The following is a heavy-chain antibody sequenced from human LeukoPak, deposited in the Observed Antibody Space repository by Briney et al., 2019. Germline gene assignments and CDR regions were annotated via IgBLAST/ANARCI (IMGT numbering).Heavy chain of an antibody. CDR1: GFSFSDHA. J-gene: IGHJ4*02. Sequence: PGGSLRLSCAASGFSFSDHAMHWVRQAPGKGLEWVAVIWYDGSDKYYADSVKGRFTVSRDNSNNTLYLQMNSLRGEDMGVYYCAKDPNNYGGNSDYFDYWGQGTLVTVSS. D-gene: IGHD4-23*01. CDR3: AKDPNNYGGNSDYFDY. CDR2: IWYDGSDK. V-gene: IGHV3-33*06.